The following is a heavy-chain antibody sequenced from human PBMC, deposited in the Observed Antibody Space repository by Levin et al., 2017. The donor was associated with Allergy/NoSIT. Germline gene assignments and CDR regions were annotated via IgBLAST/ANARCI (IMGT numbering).Heavy chain of an antibody. CDR3: ASGYSRGYHFDL. V-gene: IGHV5-51*01. Sequence: GESLKISCKGAGYDFPTYWIGWVRQMPGKGLEWLGIIYPSESDTNYSPSFQGQVTISADKAISTASLQWSSLKDSDTGIYYGASGYSRGYHFDLWGQGTRVTVSS. D-gene: IGHD6-25*01. CDR2: IYPSESDT. J-gene: IGHJ4*02. CDR1: GYDFPTYW.